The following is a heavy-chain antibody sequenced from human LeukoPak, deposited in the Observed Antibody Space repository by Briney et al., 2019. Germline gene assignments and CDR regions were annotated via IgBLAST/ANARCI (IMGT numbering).Heavy chain of an antibody. CDR2: IYYSGTT. CDR1: GASINTYY. J-gene: IGHJ4*02. Sequence: PSETLSLTCTVSGASINTYYWSWIRQPPGKGLEWIGYIYYSGTTSYNPSLKTRVNISIDTSKNQFSLKLSSVTAADTAVYYCARVLRPMASQYYFDYWGQGTLVTVSS. CDR3: ARVLRPMASQYYFDY. D-gene: IGHD3-10*01. V-gene: IGHV4-59*01.